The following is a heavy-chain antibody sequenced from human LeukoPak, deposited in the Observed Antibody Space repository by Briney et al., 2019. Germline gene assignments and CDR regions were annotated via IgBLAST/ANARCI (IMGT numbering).Heavy chain of an antibody. V-gene: IGHV1-69*05. CDR2: IIPIFGTA. CDR1: GGTFSSYA. CDR3: AGEKRDYGDYSPFDY. Sequence: ASVKVSCKASGGTFSSYAISWVRQAPGQGLEWMGRIIPIFGTANYAQKFQGRVTITTDESTSTAYMELSSLRSEDTAVYYCAGEKRDYGDYSPFDYWSQGTLVTVSS. D-gene: IGHD4-17*01. J-gene: IGHJ4*02.